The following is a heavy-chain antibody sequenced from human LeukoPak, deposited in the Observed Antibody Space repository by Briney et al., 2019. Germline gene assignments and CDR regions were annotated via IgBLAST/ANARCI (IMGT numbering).Heavy chain of an antibody. D-gene: IGHD5/OR15-5a*01. Sequence: GGSLRLSCVASGFISSNFWMHWVRQAPGKGLVWVSRINSEGSSTNYADSVKGRFTISRDNAKNTLYLQMNSLRAEDTAVYYCARRGYSVYDPRAFDIWGQGTMVTVSS. CDR3: ARRGYSVYDPRAFDI. CDR1: GFISSNFW. V-gene: IGHV3-74*01. CDR2: INSEGSST. J-gene: IGHJ3*02.